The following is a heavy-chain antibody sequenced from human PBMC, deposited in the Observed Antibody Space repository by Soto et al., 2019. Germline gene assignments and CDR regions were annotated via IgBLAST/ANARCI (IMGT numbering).Heavy chain of an antibody. J-gene: IGHJ6*01. CDR3: ARATYCRRAGYFSYYYGMDV. V-gene: IGHV3-33*01. D-gene: IGHD2-21*02. Sequence: QVQLVESGGGVVQPGRSLRLSCAASGFTFSSYGMHWVRQAPGKGLEWVAVIWYDGSNKYYADSVKGRFTISRDNSKNTLYLQMHSLRAEDTAVYSGARATYCRRAGYFSYYYGMDVWGQGTAGTVSS. CDR1: GFTFSSYG. CDR2: IWYDGSNK.